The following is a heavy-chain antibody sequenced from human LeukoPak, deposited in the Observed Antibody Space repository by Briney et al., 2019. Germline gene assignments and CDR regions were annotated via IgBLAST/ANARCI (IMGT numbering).Heavy chain of an antibody. Sequence: GASVKVSCKASGGTFSSYAISWVRQAPGQGLEWMGGIIPIFGTANYAQKFQGRVTITADKSTSIAYMELSSLRSEDTAVYYCAREMGGPAAAILTGSGFDYWGQGTLVTVSS. V-gene: IGHV1-69*06. CDR2: IIPIFGTA. CDR3: AREMGGPAAAILTGSGFDY. D-gene: IGHD2-2*02. CDR1: GGTFSSYA. J-gene: IGHJ4*02.